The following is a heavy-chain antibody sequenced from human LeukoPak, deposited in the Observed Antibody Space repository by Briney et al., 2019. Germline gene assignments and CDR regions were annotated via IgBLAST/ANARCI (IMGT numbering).Heavy chain of an antibody. Sequence: SETLSLTCTVSGGSLNSYYWNWIRQPPGKGLEWIGYIYHSGSTNYNPSSKSRVTISLDRSKNQFSLKLTSVTAADTAIYYRARVGGMTTINNAAFDIWGQGTMVTVSS. CDR1: GGSLNSYY. CDR2: IYHSGST. J-gene: IGHJ3*02. CDR3: ARVGGMTTINNAAFDI. V-gene: IGHV4-59*12. D-gene: IGHD5-24*01.